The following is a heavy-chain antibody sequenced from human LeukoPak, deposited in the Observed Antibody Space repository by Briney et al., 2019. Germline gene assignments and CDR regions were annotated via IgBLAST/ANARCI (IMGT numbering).Heavy chain of an antibody. V-gene: IGHV3-23*01. Sequence: GGSLRLSCAASGFTFSSYAMSWVRQAPGKGLEWVSAISGSGGSTYYADSVKGRFTISRDNSKNTLYLQMNSLSAEDTAVYYCAKVRAVAGDFDYWGQGTLVTVSS. CDR1: GFTFSSYA. D-gene: IGHD6-19*01. J-gene: IGHJ4*02. CDR2: ISGSGGST. CDR3: AKVRAVAGDFDY.